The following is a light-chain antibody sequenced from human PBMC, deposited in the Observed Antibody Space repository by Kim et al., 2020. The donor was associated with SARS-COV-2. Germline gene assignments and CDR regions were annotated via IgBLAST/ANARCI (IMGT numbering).Light chain of an antibody. CDR2: AAS. CDR1: QDISNY. CDR3: QSYNSDPWT. J-gene: IGKJ1*01. V-gene: IGKV1-27*01. Sequence: GDRVTITCRASQDISNYLAWFQHKPGTAPKLLIYAASALHSEVPSRFSGSGSGTDFTLTISSLQPEDVATFYCQSYNSDPWTFGRGTKMDIK.